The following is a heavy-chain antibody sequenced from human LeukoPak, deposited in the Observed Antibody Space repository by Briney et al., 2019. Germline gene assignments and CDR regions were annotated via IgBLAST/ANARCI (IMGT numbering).Heavy chain of an antibody. CDR2: IYTSGST. CDR3: ARVRSHYYDSSGYQYYFDY. V-gene: IGHV4-4*07. J-gene: IGHJ4*02. D-gene: IGHD3-22*01. Sequence: SETLSLTCTVSGGSISSYYWSWIRQPAGKGLEWIGRIYTSGSTNYNPSLKSRVTMSVDTFKNQFSLKLSSVTAADTAVYYCARVRSHYYDSSGYQYYFDYWGQGTLVTVSS. CDR1: GGSISSYY.